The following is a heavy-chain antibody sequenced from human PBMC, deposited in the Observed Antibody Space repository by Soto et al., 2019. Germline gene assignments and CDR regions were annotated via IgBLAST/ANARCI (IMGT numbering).Heavy chain of an antibody. CDR2: ISGSGGST. CDR1: GFTFSSYA. V-gene: IGHV3-23*01. Sequence: EVQLLESGGGLVQPGGSLRLSCAASGFTFSSYAMSWVRQAPGKGLEWVSAISGSGGSTYCADSVKGRFTISRDNSKNTLYLQMNSLRAEDTAVYYCAKEDYYDSSSGAGAFDIWGQGTMVTVSS. D-gene: IGHD3-22*01. J-gene: IGHJ3*02. CDR3: AKEDYYDSSSGAGAFDI.